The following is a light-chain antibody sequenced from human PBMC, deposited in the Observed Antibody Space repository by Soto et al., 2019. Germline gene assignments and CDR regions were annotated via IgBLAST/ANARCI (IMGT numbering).Light chain of an antibody. CDR3: FSCTHTSTHV. CDR2: EVN. Sequence: QSALTQPASLSGSPGQSITISCTGTSSDIGAYDYVSWFQQHTGKPPKLIISEVNNRPSGVSNRFSGSKSGNTAYLTISGLQVEDEAEYFCFSCTHTSTHVFGTGTKATVL. V-gene: IGLV2-14*01. CDR1: SSDIGAYDY. J-gene: IGLJ1*01.